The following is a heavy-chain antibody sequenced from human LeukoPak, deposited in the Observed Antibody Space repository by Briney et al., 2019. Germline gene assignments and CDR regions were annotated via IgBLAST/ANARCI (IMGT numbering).Heavy chain of an antibody. J-gene: IGHJ5*02. D-gene: IGHD6-13*01. Sequence: PSETLSLTCAVYGGSFSGYYWSWTRQPPGKGLEWIGEINHSGSTNYNPSLKSRVTISVDTSKKQFSLKLSSVTAADTAVHYCARHIPTGYTSGFDPWGQGTLVTVSS. V-gene: IGHV4-34*01. CDR1: GGSFSGYY. CDR3: ARHIPTGYTSGFDP. CDR2: INHSGST.